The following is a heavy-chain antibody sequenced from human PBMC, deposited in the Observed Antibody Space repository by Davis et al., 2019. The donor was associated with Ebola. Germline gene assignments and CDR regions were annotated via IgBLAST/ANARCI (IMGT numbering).Heavy chain of an antibody. J-gene: IGHJ6*02. CDR2: INAGNGNT. CDR1: GYTFTSYA. Sequence: AASVKVSCKASGYTFTSYAMHWVRQAPGQRLEWMGWINAGNGNTKYSQKFQGRVTITRDTSASTAYMELSSLRSEGTAVYYCARNYDGVDYYYGMDVWGQGTTVTVSS. CDR3: ARNYDGVDYYYGMDV. V-gene: IGHV1-3*01. D-gene: IGHD4-23*01.